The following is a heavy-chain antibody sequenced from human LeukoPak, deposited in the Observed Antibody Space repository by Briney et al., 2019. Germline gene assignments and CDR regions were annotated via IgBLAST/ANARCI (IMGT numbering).Heavy chain of an antibody. CDR2: INSDGSST. D-gene: IGHD3-3*01. CDR1: GFTFSSCW. Sequence: GGSLRLSCAASGFTFSSCWMHWVRQAPAKGQVWVSRINSDGSSTSYADSVKGRFTISRDNAKNTLYLQMNSLRAEDTAVYYCARDPYDFWSGYCDYWGQGTLVTVSS. V-gene: IGHV3-74*01. CDR3: ARDPYDFWSGYCDY. J-gene: IGHJ4*02.